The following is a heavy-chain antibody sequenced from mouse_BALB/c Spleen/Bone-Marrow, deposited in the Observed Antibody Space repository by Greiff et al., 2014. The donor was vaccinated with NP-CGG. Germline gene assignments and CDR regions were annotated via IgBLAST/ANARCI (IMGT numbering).Heavy chain of an antibody. CDR3: ARDYDYDY. D-gene: IGHD2-4*01. Sequence: DVMLVESGGGLVQPGGSLKLSCAASGFTFSSYGMSWVRQTPDKRLELVATINSNGGSTYYPDSVKGRFTISRDNAKNTLYLQMSSLKSEDTDMYYCARDYDYDYWGQGTTLTVSS. CDR2: INSNGGST. J-gene: IGHJ2*01. V-gene: IGHV5-6-3*01. CDR1: GFTFSSYG.